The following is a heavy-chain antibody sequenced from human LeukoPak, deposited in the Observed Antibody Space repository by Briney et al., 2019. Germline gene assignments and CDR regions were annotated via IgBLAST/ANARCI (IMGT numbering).Heavy chain of an antibody. CDR1: GYSGIDLS. CDR3: ATHTISGVVTYASLI. Sequence: ASVKVSCKLSGYSGIDLSMHWVRQAPGKGLEWMGGFDPEDGETKYAQKFQGRVTMTEDTSTDTAYMELSRLTSEDTAVYYCATHTISGVVTYASLIWGRGTLVTVSS. D-gene: IGHD3-3*01. V-gene: IGHV1-24*01. CDR2: FDPEDGET. J-gene: IGHJ3*02.